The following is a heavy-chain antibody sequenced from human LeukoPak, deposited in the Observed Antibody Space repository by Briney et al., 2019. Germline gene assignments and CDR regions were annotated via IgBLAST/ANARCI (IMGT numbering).Heavy chain of an antibody. D-gene: IGHD3-10*01. Sequence: GGSLRLSCAASGFTFSSYGMSWVRQAPGKGLEWVSAISGSGGSTYYADSVKGRFTISRDDSKNTAYLQMDSLKTEDTAVYYCTGNYYGSGSYADFDYWGQGTLVTVSS. CDR3: TGNYYGSGSYADFDY. J-gene: IGHJ4*02. V-gene: IGHV3-23*01. CDR2: ISGSGGST. CDR1: GFTFSSYG.